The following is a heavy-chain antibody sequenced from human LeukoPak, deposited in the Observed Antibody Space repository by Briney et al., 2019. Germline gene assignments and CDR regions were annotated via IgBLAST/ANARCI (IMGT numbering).Heavy chain of an antibody. V-gene: IGHV4-4*07. D-gene: IGHD4-23*01. CDR2: IYHSGST. CDR3: ARATTVVTFDY. Sequence: SETLSLTCTVSGGSISSYYWSWIRQPAGKGLEWIGSIYHSGSTYYNPSLKSRVTISVDTSKNQFSLKLSSVTAADTAVYYCARATTVVTFDYWGQGTLVTVSS. J-gene: IGHJ4*02. CDR1: GGSISSYY.